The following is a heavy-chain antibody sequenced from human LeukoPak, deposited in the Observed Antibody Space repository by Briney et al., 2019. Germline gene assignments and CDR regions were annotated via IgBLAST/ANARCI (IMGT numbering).Heavy chain of an antibody. J-gene: IGHJ4*02. CDR1: GGSISSSVYL. D-gene: IGHD3-10*01. V-gene: IGHV4-39*01. CDR2: IHYSGST. Sequence: PSETLSLARSVSGGSISSSVYLWAWVRQSPGKGLELIGGIHYSGSTYYNPSLKSRVTIAVDTSKNQFSLNLRSVTAADTAVYYCLRSHGAYWGQGALVTVSS. CDR3: LRSHGAY.